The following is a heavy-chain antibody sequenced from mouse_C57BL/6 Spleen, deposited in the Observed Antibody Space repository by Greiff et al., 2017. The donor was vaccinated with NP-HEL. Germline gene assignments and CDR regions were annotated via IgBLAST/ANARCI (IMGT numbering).Heavy chain of an antibody. V-gene: IGHV1-55*01. J-gene: IGHJ1*03. CDR3: AKSTTVVATDWYVEV. Sequence: QVQLQQPGAELVKPGASVKMSCKASGYTFTSYWITWVKQRPGQGLEWIGDIYPGSGSTNYNEKFKSKATLTVDTSSSTAYMQLSSLTSEDSAVYYCAKSTTVVATDWYVEVWGTGTTVTVSS. CDR2: IYPGSGST. CDR1: GYTFTSYW. D-gene: IGHD1-1*01.